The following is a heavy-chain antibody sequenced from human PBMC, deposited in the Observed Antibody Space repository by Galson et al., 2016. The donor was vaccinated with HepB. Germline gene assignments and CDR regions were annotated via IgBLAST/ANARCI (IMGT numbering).Heavy chain of an antibody. CDR2: IYPGDSDQ. J-gene: IGHJ4*02. Sequence: QSGAEVKKPGESLKISCKGSGYSFTSYWNDWVRQMPGKGLEWQGIIYPGDSDQRYSPSFQGQVTISAEKSITTAHLQWSSLKASDSGMYYCARPYCSGGRCYLDYWGQGTLVTVSS. D-gene: IGHD2-15*01. CDR3: ARPYCSGGRCYLDY. CDR1: GYSFTSYW. V-gene: IGHV5-51*01.